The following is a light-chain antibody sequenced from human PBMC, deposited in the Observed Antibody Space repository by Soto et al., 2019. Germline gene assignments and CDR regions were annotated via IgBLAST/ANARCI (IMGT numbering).Light chain of an antibody. J-gene: IGLJ2*01. CDR2: DTS. CDR3: LLSYSGARPVV. V-gene: IGLV7-46*01. CDR1: TGAVTSGHY. Sequence: QTVVTQEPSLTVSPGGTVTLTCGSSTGAVTSGHYPYWFQQKPGQAPRTLIYDTSKKHSWTPARFSGSLLRGKAALTLSGAQPEDEAEYYCLLSYSGARPVVFGGGTKVTVL.